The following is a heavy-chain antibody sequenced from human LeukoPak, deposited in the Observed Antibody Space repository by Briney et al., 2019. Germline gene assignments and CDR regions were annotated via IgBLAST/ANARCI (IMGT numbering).Heavy chain of an antibody. CDR3: ARAVAAVRPLGYYFDY. V-gene: IGHV4-59*01. J-gene: IGHJ4*02. Sequence: SETLSLTCTVSGGSISSYYWSWIRQPPGKGLEWIGYIYYSGSTNYNPSLKSRVTISVDTSKNQFSLKLSSVTAADTAVYYCARAVAAVRPLGYYFDYWGQGTLVTVSS. CDR1: GGSISSYY. D-gene: IGHD6-25*01. CDR2: IYYSGST.